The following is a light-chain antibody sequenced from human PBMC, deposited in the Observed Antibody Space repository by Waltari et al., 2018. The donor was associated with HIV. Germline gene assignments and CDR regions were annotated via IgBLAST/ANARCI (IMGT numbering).Light chain of an antibody. Sequence: DIQMTQSPSTLSASIGDRVSITCRASHNVGTWLAWYQQKPGKAPSLLISKTSTLEMGVPTNFSGSGSGTYFTLTISALRPDDFASYFCQQYSSFPITFGQGTKL. CDR3: QQYSSFPIT. V-gene: IGKV1-5*03. CDR1: HNVGTW. CDR2: KTS. J-gene: IGKJ2*01.